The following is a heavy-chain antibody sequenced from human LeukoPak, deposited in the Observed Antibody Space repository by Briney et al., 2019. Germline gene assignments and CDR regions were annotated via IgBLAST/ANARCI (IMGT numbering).Heavy chain of an antibody. CDR1: GFIFSRCA. CDR3: ARGVAENGNPNYFDP. D-gene: IGHD6-13*01. CDR2: VWSDGTRE. V-gene: IGHV3-33*01. Sequence: GGSLRLSCAASGFIFSRCAMHWVRQAPGTGLEWVAVVWSDGTREYYIDSVKGRFTISRDNSKNTLYLQMNSLRAEDTAVYSCARGVAENGNPNYFDPWGRGTLVTVSS. J-gene: IGHJ5*02.